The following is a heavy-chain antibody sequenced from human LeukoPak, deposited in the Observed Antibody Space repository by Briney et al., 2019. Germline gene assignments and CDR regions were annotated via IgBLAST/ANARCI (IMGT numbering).Heavy chain of an antibody. V-gene: IGHV4-30-4*01. Sequence: SETLSLTCTVSGGSISSGDYYWRWIRQPPGKGLEWIGYIYYSGSTYYNPSLKSRVTTSIDTSKSQFSLKMSSVTAADTAVYYCVREVKGYGSSWYQNWFDPWGQGTLVTVSS. CDR1: GGSISSGDYY. D-gene: IGHD6-13*01. CDR3: VREVKGYGSSWYQNWFDP. J-gene: IGHJ5*02. CDR2: IYYSGST.